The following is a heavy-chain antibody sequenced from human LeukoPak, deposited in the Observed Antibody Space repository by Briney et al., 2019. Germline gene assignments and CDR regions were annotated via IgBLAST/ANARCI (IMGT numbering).Heavy chain of an antibody. D-gene: IGHD3-10*01. CDR2: IYSGGST. Sequence: GGSLRLSCAASGFTVSSNYMSWVRQAPGKGLEWVSVIYSGGSTYYADSVKGRFTISRDNSKNTLYLQMNSLRAEDTAVYYCARDLHRGPYYYYGMDVWAKGPRSPSP. V-gene: IGHV3-66*01. J-gene: IGHJ6*02. CDR3: ARDLHRGPYYYYGMDV. CDR1: GFTVSSNY.